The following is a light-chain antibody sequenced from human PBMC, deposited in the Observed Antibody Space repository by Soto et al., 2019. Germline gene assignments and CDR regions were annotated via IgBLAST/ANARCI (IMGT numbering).Light chain of an antibody. J-gene: IGLJ1*01. CDR2: RNH. V-gene: IGLV1-44*01. CDR3: ASWDGSLNAYV. Sequence: QAVVTQAPSASGTPGQRVSISCSASNSNFVSNSVSWYQHVPGTAPKLLISRNHQRPSGVPDRISGSKSGTSASLAIRGIQSEDEGDYYCASWDGSLNAYVFGTGTKVTVL. CDR1: NSNFVSNS.